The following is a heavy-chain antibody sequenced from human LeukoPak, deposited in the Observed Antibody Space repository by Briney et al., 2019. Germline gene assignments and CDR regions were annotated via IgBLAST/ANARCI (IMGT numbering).Heavy chain of an antibody. D-gene: IGHD3-9*01. CDR2: INHSGST. CDR3: ARGAPGDILTGYYFDY. V-gene: IGHV4-34*01. Sequence: SETLSLTCAVYGGSFSGYYWSRIRQPPGKGLEWIGEINHSGSTNYNPSLKSRVTISVDTSKNQFSLKLSSVTAADTAVYYCARGAPGDILTGYYFDYWGQGTLVTVSS. CDR1: GGSFSGYY. J-gene: IGHJ4*02.